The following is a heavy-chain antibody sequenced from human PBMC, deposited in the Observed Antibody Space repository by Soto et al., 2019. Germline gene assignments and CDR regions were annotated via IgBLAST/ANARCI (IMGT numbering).Heavy chain of an antibody. CDR3: ARDRGATIGPYYYYGMDV. J-gene: IGHJ6*02. D-gene: IGHD5-12*01. CDR1: GGSLSSGGYY. V-gene: IGHV4-31*03. Sequence: PSETLSLTCTVSGGSLSSGGYYWGWIRQHPGKGLEWIGYIYYSGSTYYNPSLKSRVTISVDTSKNQFSLKLSSVTAADTAVYYCARDRGATIGPYYYYGMDVWGQGTTVTVSS. CDR2: IYYSGST.